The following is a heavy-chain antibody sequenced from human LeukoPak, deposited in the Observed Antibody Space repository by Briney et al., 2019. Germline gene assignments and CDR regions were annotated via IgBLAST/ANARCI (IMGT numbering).Heavy chain of an antibody. J-gene: IGHJ4*02. CDR1: GYTFTGYY. Sequence: GASVKVSCKASGYTFTGYYMHWVRQAPGQGLEWMGWINPNSGGTNYAQKSQGRVTMTRDTSISTAYMELSRLRSDDTAVYYCASELGLDYYGSGSYYPHWGQGTLVTVSS. CDR3: ASELGLDYYGSGSYYPH. V-gene: IGHV1-2*02. D-gene: IGHD3-10*01. CDR2: INPNSGGT.